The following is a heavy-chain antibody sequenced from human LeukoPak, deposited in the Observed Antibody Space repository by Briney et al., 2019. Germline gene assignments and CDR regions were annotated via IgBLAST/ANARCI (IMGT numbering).Heavy chain of an antibody. J-gene: IGHJ6*03. V-gene: IGHV3-48*04. CDR3: AKAGGATKGSNYFHYYPYINV. D-gene: IGHD4-11*01. Sequence: GGSLRLSCAASGFTFSSYGMNWVRQAPGKGLEWVSYISISSSTIYYADSVKGRFTIYRENHKNSLYLQMNSLRAEDTALYYCAKAGGATKGSNYFHYYPYINVWGKGTTVTVSS. CDR2: ISISSSTI. CDR1: GFTFSSYG.